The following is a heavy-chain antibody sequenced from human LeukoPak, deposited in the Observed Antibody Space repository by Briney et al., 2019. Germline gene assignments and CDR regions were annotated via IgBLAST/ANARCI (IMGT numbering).Heavy chain of an antibody. CDR2: ITGSGGNT. D-gene: IGHD6-13*01. J-gene: IGHJ6*02. CDR3: AKAASSSWPSYYYGMDV. V-gene: IGHV3-23*01. CDR1: GFIFSSYS. Sequence: GGSLGLSCAASGFIFSSYSMSWVRQAPGKGPEWVSVITGSGGNTYYADSVKGRFTISKDNSKNTVYLQMSSLRVDDTAVYYCAKAASSSWPSYYYGMDVWGQGTTVTVSS.